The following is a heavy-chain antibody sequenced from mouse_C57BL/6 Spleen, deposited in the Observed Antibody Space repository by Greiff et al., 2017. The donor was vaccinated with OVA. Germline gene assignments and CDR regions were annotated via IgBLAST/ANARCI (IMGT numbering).Heavy chain of an antibody. Sequence: VQLQQSGPELVKPGASVKISCKASGYAFSSSWMNWVKQRPGKGLEWIGRIYPGDGDTNYNGKFKGKATLTADKSSSTAYMQLSRLTSEDSAVYFCARETGMAMDYWGQGTSVTVSS. CDR1: GYAFSSSW. V-gene: IGHV1-82*01. CDR3: ARETGMAMDY. J-gene: IGHJ4*01. CDR2: IYPGDGDT.